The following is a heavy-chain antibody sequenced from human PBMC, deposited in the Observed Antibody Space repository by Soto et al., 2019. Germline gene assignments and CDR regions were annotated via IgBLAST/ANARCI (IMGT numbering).Heavy chain of an antibody. CDR1: GGLFSSFA. V-gene: IGHV1-69*01. CDR2: IIPVFGTT. D-gene: IGHD3-16*01. CDR3: ARGGGPYVWFNEF. J-gene: IGHJ4*02. Sequence: QGQLVQSGPEMKKPGSSVKVSCKDSGGLFSSFAISWVRQAPGQGLEWLGGIIPVFGTTNYAEKFQDRVTITADESTNTAYMELSSRTSGDTAIYYCARGGGPYVWFNEFWGQGTLVTVSS.